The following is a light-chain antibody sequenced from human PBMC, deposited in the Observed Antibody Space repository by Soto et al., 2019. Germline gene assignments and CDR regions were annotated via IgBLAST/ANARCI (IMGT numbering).Light chain of an antibody. Sequence: EIVMRQSPATLSVSPAERATLSCRASQSVSSNLAWYQQKPGQAPRLLIYGASTRATGIPARFSGSGSGTDFTLTVSSLQSEDFAVYYCQQYNNWPPYTFGQGTKVDNK. CDR3: QQYNNWPPYT. V-gene: IGKV3-15*01. CDR1: QSVSSN. J-gene: IGKJ2*01. CDR2: GAS.